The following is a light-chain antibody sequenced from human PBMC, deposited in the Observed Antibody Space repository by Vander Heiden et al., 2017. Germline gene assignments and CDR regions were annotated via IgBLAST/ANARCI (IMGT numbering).Light chain of an antibody. CDR2: QES. Sequence: SYELTQPPSVSVSPGQTASITCSGDKLGDKYACWYQQKPGQSPVLVIYQESKRPSGIPERFSGSNSGNTATLTISGTQAMDEADYYCQAWDSSTAGVFGGGTKLTVL. J-gene: IGLJ2*01. CDR3: QAWDSSTAGV. V-gene: IGLV3-1*01. CDR1: KLGDKY.